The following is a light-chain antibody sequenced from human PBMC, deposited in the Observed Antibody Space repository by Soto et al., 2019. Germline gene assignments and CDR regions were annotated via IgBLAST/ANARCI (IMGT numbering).Light chain of an antibody. Sequence: QSVLTQPASVSGSPGQSITISCTESSSDVGEYKYVSWYQQHPGTAPRLIIYDVGNRPSGVSNRFSGSKSGSTASLTISGLQAEDEADYYCSAYTTSIALYVFGAGTRSPS. CDR3: SAYTTSIALYV. CDR1: SSDVGEYKY. CDR2: DVG. V-gene: IGLV2-14*03. J-gene: IGLJ1*01.